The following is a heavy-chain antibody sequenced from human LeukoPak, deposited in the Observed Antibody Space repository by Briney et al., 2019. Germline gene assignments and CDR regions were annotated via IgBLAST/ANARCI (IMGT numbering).Heavy chain of an antibody. Sequence: SETLSLTCTVSGGSISSYYWSWIRQPPGKGLECIGYIYYTGSTNYNPSLKSRVTISVDTSKNQFSLKLSSVTAADTAVYYCARMTTVTTGIDYWGQGTLVTVSS. J-gene: IGHJ4*02. CDR1: GGSISSYY. CDR2: IYYTGST. D-gene: IGHD4-17*01. V-gene: IGHV4-59*01. CDR3: ARMTTVTTGIDY.